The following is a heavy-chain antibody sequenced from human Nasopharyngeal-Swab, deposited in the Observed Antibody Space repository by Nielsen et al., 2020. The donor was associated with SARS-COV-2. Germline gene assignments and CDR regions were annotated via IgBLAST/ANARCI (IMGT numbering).Heavy chain of an antibody. Sequence: WIRQRPGKGLEGIGSIYYSGSTYYNPSLKSRVTISVDTSKNQFSLKLSYVTAADTAVYYCARHGLSGTTIFGVVIPKNWFDPWGQGTLVTVSS. CDR3: ARHGLSGTTIFGVVIPKNWFDP. D-gene: IGHD3-3*01. V-gene: IGHV4-39*01. CDR2: IYYSGST. J-gene: IGHJ5*02.